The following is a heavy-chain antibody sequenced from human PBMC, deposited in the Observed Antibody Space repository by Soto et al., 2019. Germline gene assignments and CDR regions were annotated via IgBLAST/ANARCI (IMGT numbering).Heavy chain of an antibody. D-gene: IGHD4-4*01. J-gene: IGHJ4*02. CDR1: GFSLSTSGVG. Sequence: QITLKESGPTLVKPTQTLTLTCTFSGFSLSTSGVGVGWIRQPPGKALEWLALIYWDDDKRYSPSLRSRLTITNDTSKNQVVLTMTNMDPVDTATYYCAHWTTQLQCFDHWGQGTLVTVSS. CDR2: IYWDDDK. CDR3: AHWTTQLQCFDH. V-gene: IGHV2-5*02.